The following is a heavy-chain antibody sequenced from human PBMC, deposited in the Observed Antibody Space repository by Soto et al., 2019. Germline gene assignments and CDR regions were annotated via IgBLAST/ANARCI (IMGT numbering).Heavy chain of an antibody. CDR2: ISYDGSNK. CDR1: GFTFSSYA. CDR3: ARGSSPEGFDY. D-gene: IGHD6-13*01. J-gene: IGHJ4*02. V-gene: IGHV3-30-3*01. Sequence: QVQLVESGGGVVQPGRSLRLSCAASGFTFSSYAMHWVRQAPGKGLEWVAVISYDGSNKYYADSVKGRFTISRDNSKNTLYLQMNSLRAEDTAVYYCARGSSPEGFDYWGQGTLVTVSS.